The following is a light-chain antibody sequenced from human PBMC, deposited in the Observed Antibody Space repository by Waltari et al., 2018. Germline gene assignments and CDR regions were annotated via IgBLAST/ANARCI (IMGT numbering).Light chain of an antibody. CDR1: ALPKQY. J-gene: IGLJ3*02. Sequence: SYELTQPPSVSVSPGQTARITCSGDALPKQYAYWYQQKPGQAPVLVIYKDSERPSGIPERFSGSSSETTVTLTISGVQAEDEADYYCQSADSSGTYFWVFGGGTKLTVL. V-gene: IGLV3-25*03. CDR3: QSADSSGTYFWV. CDR2: KDS.